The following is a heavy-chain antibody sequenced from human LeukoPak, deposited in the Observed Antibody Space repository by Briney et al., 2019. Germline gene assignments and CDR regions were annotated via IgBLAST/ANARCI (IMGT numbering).Heavy chain of an antibody. CDR2: IYYSGST. J-gene: IGHJ4*02. D-gene: IGHD3-10*01. CDR3: ARVTMVRGAPDY. Sequence: SETLSLTCTVSGGSISSYYWSWIRQPPGKGLEWIGYIYYSGSTNYNPSLKSRVTISVDTSKNQFSPKLSSVTAADTAVYYCARVTMVRGAPDYWGQGTLVTVSS. CDR1: GGSISSYY. V-gene: IGHV4-59*01.